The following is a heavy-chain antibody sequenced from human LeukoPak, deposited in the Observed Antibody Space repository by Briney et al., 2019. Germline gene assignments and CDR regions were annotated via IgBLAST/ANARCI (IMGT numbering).Heavy chain of an antibody. CDR1: GYTFTGYY. CDR2: INPDGDT. CDR3: ARAPLLWFGEVFEEPRLDY. V-gene: IGHV1-2*02. Sequence: ASVKVSCKASGYTFTGYYMHWVRQAPGQGLEWMGWINPDGDTDYAEKFQGRVTMTRDTSISTAYMELNRLRSDDTAVYYCARAPLLWFGEVFEEPRLDYWGQGTLVTVSS. D-gene: IGHD3-10*01. J-gene: IGHJ4*02.